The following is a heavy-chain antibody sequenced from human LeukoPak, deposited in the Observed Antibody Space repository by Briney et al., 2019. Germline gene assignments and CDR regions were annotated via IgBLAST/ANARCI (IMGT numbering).Heavy chain of an antibody. D-gene: IGHD5-18*01. V-gene: IGHV3-23*01. CDR1: GLTFSNFA. CDR2: LSASGGGT. J-gene: IGHJ3*02. Sequence: GGSLRLSCGASGLTFSNFAMTGVRQTPGKGLEWVSALSASGGGTFYAPSVKGRFTISRDNSKNTVSLQMNSLRAEDTALYYCETFLHTSMTTWAAFDTWGQGTMVTVSS. CDR3: ETFLHTSMTTWAAFDT.